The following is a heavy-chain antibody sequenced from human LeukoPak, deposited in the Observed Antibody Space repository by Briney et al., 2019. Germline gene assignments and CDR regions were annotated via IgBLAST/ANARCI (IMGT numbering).Heavy chain of an antibody. J-gene: IGHJ4*02. D-gene: IGHD3-22*01. CDR1: GYTFTSYA. CDR3: ARGGYYDTSGYYYVTYFDY. CDR2: INTNTGNP. Sequence: ASVKVSCKASGYTFTSYAMNWVRQAPGQGLEWMGWINTNTGNPTYAQGFTGRFVFSLDTSVSTAYLQISSLKAEDTAVYYCARGGYYDTSGYYYVTYFDYWGQGTLVTVSS. V-gene: IGHV7-4-1*02.